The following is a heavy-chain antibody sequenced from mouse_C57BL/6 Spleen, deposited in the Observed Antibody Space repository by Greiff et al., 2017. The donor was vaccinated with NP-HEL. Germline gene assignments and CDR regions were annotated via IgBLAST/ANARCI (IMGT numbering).Heavy chain of an antibody. V-gene: IGHV1-64*01. CDR2: IHPNSGST. D-gene: IGHD3-2*02. CDR3: AREAGGYYFDY. Sequence: VQLQQPGAELVKPGASVKLSCKASGYTFTSYWMHWVKQRPGQGLEWIGMIHPNSGSTNYNEKFKSKATLTVDKSSSTAYMQLSSLTSEDAAVYYCAREAGGYYFDYWGQGTTLTVSS. J-gene: IGHJ2*01. CDR1: GYTFTSYW.